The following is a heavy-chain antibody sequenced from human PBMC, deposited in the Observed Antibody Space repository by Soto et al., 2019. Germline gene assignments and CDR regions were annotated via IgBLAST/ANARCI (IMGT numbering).Heavy chain of an antibody. J-gene: IGHJ4*02. V-gene: IGHV4-4*02. CDR2: IYHSGTT. CDR1: GGSITSSNW. Sequence: SETLSLTCAVSGGSITSSNWWSWVRQPPGKGLEWIGEIYHSGTTHYNPSLKSRVTISVDESKNQFSLKVNSVTAADTAVYYCARSDEWEIVEVPALSDWGQGTLVTVSS. CDR3: ARSDEWEIVEVPALSD. D-gene: IGHD2-2*01.